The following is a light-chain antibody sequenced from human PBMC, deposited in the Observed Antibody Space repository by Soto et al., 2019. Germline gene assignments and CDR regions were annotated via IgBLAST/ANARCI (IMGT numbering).Light chain of an antibody. CDR2: TAS. CDR1: QDISTY. Sequence: AIRMTQSPSSFSASTGDRVTITCRASQDISTYLAWFQQKPGKVPKLLIYTASTLQSGVPSRFSGSGSGTDFTLTISRLQSEDFATYYCQQYYTYPQTFGQGTKVGI. V-gene: IGKV1-8*01. J-gene: IGKJ1*01. CDR3: QQYYTYPQT.